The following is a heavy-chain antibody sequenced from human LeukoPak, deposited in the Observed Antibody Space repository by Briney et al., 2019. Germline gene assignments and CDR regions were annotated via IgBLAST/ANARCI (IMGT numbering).Heavy chain of an antibody. CDR2: ISWNSGSI. D-gene: IGHD6-13*01. CDR3: AKSESSSWFSALDY. Sequence: GGSLRLSCAASGFTFDDYAMHWVRQAPGKGLEWVSGISWNSGSIGYADSVKGRFTASRDNAKNSLYLQMNSLRAEDTALYYCAKSESSSWFSALDYWGQGTLVTVSS. V-gene: IGHV3-9*01. J-gene: IGHJ4*02. CDR1: GFTFDDYA.